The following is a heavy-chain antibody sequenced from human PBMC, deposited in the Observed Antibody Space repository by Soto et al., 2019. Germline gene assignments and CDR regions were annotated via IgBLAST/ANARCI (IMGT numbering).Heavy chain of an antibody. CDR1: GFTVSSNY. V-gene: IGHV3-66*01. CDR3: SRGLYSGGHYLDY. D-gene: IGHD5-12*01. Sequence: EVQLVESGGGLVQPGGSLRLSCAASGFTVSSNYMSWVRQAPGKGLEWVSVIYSGGSTYYADSVKGRFTISRDNSKNTLYRQMNSLRAEDTAVYYCSRGLYSGGHYLDYWGQGTLVTVSS. CDR2: IYSGGST. J-gene: IGHJ4*02.